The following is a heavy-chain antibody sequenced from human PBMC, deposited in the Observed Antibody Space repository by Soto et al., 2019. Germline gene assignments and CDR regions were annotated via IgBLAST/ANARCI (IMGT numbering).Heavy chain of an antibody. Sequence: QVQLVESGGGVVQPGRSLRLSCAASGFTFSSYGMHWVRQAPGKGLEWVAVIWYDGSNKYYADSVKGRFTISRDNSKNTLYLQMNSLRAEDTAVYYCAREGRELGWLDPWGQGTLVTVSS. CDR2: IWYDGSNK. V-gene: IGHV3-33*01. CDR3: AREGRELGWLDP. J-gene: IGHJ5*02. CDR1: GFTFSSYG. D-gene: IGHD6-13*01.